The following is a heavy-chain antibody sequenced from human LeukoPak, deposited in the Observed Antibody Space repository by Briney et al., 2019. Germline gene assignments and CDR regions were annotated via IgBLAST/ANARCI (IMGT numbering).Heavy chain of an antibody. Sequence: PGGSLRLSCAASGFTFSNAWMSWVRQAPGKGLEWVGRIKSKTDGGTTDYAAPVKGRFTISRDGSKNTLYLQMNSLKTEDTAVYYCTTDGVAGRSDYYYYMDVWGKGTTVTVSS. CDR2: IKSKTDGGTT. CDR1: GFTFSNAW. J-gene: IGHJ6*03. D-gene: IGHD6-19*01. CDR3: TTDGVAGRSDYYYYMDV. V-gene: IGHV3-15*01.